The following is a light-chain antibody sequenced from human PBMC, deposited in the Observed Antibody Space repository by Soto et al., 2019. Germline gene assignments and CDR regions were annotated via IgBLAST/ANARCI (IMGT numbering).Light chain of an antibody. CDR2: ATS. Sequence: AIQMTQFPSSLSASVGDRVTLTCRASRDIRSDLGWYQQRPGKAPNLLIYATSTLQSGVPSRFSGSGSGTDFTLTISSLHPEDFATYYCLQDNKYPLTFGGGTKVDIK. CDR1: RDIRSD. J-gene: IGKJ4*01. V-gene: IGKV1-6*01. CDR3: LQDNKYPLT.